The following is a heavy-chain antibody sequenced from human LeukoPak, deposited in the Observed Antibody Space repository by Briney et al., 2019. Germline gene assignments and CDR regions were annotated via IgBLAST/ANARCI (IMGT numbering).Heavy chain of an antibody. J-gene: IGHJ4*02. Sequence: PGGSLRLSCAVSGFTFSSYAMSWVRQAPGKGLEWVSAISGSGGSTYYADSVKGRFTISRDNAKNSLFLQMNSLRGEDTAVYYCTREKSDNGDLDYWGQGTLVTVSS. CDR1: GFTFSSYA. V-gene: IGHV3-23*01. CDR3: TREKSDNGDLDY. D-gene: IGHD4-17*01. CDR2: ISGSGGST.